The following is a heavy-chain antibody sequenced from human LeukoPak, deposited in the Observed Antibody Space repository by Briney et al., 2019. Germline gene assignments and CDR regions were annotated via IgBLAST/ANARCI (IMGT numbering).Heavy chain of an antibody. D-gene: IGHD2/OR15-2a*01. CDR3: ARRSQCNRVTCSKGGGFDI. CDR1: GYTFTNYD. J-gene: IGHJ4*03. CDR2: MNPNRDNT. Sequence: ASVKVSCKASGYTFTNYDISWVRQATGQGLEWMGWMNPNRDNTGYAQKFQGRVTITRNTSISTAYMELSSLRSEDTAVYYCARRSQCNRVTCSKGGGFDIWGQGTLVTVSS. V-gene: IGHV1-8*03.